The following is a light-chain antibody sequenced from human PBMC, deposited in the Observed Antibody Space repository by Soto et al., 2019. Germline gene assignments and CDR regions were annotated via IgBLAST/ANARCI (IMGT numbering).Light chain of an antibody. V-gene: IGKV3-15*01. CDR3: QQYNTWPRT. CDR2: GAS. Sequence: ETAMTQSPVTLSLSPGERATLSCRASQTVGDNVAWYRQKPGQPPSLLIYGASTRAPGVPARFSGSGSGTDFILTISSLQSEDFAIYFCQQYNTWPRTFGQGTKVDIK. J-gene: IGKJ1*01. CDR1: QTVGDN.